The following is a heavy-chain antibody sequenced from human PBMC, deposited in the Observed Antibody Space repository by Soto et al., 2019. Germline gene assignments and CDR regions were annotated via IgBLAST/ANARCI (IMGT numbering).Heavy chain of an antibody. V-gene: IGHV3-23*01. CDR1: GFTFSTYD. CDR3: ARRYCSGGSCYRHMDV. J-gene: IGHJ6*03. CDR2: ICGSEGIT. D-gene: IGHD2-15*01. Sequence: EVQLLESGGGLVQPGGSLGLSCAGSGFTFSTYDMAWVRQAPGKGLEWVSAICGSEGITYYADSVRGRFTISRDDSKNTLYLEMNGLRSDDTAAYFCARRYCSGGSCYRHMDVWGKGTTVTVSS.